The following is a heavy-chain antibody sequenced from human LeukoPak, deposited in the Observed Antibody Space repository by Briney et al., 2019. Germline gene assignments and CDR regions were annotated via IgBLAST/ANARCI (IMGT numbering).Heavy chain of an antibody. D-gene: IGHD6-19*01. CDR2: IYYSGST. CDR3: ATTKQWLAFDI. CDR1: GGSISSSSYY. J-gene: IGHJ3*02. Sequence: SETLSLTCTVSGGSISSSSYYWGWIRQPPGKGLEWIGSIYYSGSTYYNPALKSRVTILLDTSKNQFSLKLSSMTAADTALYYCATTKQWLAFDIWGQGTMVTVSS. V-gene: IGHV4-39*07.